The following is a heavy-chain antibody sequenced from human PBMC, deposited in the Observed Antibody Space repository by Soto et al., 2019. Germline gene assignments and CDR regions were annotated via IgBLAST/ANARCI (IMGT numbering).Heavy chain of an antibody. CDR1: GGSISSGGYY. V-gene: IGHV4-31*03. CDR3: ARCYDFWSGYYNGYFDY. Sequence: QVQLQESGPGLVKPSQTLSLTCTVSGGSISSGGYYWSWIRQHPGKGLEWIGYIYYSGSTYYNPSLKGRVTISVDTSKNQFSLKLSSVTAADTAVYYCARCYDFWSGYYNGYFDYWGQGTLVTVSS. CDR2: IYYSGST. J-gene: IGHJ4*02. D-gene: IGHD3-3*01.